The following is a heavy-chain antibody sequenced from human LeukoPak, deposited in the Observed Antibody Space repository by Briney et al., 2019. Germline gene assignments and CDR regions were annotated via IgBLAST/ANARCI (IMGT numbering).Heavy chain of an antibody. D-gene: IGHD3-9*01. V-gene: IGHV3-23*01. CDR3: AKGGDYDILTGYYDSDY. CDR2: IVGSGSNT. CDR1: GFTFSNYA. Sequence: PGGSLRLSCAASGFTFSNYAMSWVRQAPGKGLEWVSAIVGSGSNTYYADSVKGRFTISRDNPKNTLYLQMNSLRAEDTAVYYCAKGGDYDILTGYYDSDYWGQGALVTVSS. J-gene: IGHJ4*02.